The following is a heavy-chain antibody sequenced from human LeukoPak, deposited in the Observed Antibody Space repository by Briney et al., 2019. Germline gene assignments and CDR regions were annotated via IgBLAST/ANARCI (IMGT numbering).Heavy chain of an antibody. V-gene: IGHV1-69*01. CDR3: ASHYYDNSGYYYGFDY. D-gene: IGHD3-22*01. J-gene: IGHJ4*02. Sequence: SVNVSFQASGGTYSSYAINWVRQAPGQGLEWMGGIIPIFGTANYAQKFQGRVTITADESTSTAYMELSSLRSEDTAVYYCASHYYDNSGYYYGFDYWGQGTLVTVSS. CDR1: GGTYSSYA. CDR2: IIPIFGTA.